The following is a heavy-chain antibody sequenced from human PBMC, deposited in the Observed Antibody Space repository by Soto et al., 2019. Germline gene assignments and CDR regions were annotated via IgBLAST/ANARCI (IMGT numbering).Heavy chain of an antibody. V-gene: IGHV4-30-2*01. D-gene: IGHD5-18*01. CDR3: ARTVETATLFYFDY. Sequence: SETLSLTCAVSGGSISLYGYSWSWIRQPPGMGLEWFGYIHYSGSTFYNPSLKSRVTMSVDRSKNQFSLRLSSVTAAATAVYYCARTVETATLFYFDYWGQGTLVTVSS. CDR2: IHYSGST. J-gene: IGHJ4*02. CDR1: GGSISLYGYS.